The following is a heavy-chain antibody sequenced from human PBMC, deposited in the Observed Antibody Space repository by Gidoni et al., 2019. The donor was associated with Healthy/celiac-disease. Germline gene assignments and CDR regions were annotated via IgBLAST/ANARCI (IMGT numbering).Heavy chain of an antibody. V-gene: IGHV3-23*01. J-gene: IGHJ4*02. CDR2: ISGSGGST. D-gene: IGHD2-15*01. CDR1: GFTFSSYA. CDR3: AKDTYECSGGSCYSAVDY. Sequence: EVQLLESGGGLVQPGGSLRLSCAASGFTFSSYAMSWVRQAPGKGLEWVSAISGSGGSTYYADSVKGRFTISRDNSKNTLYLQMNSLRAEDTAVYYCAKDTYECSGGSCYSAVDYWGQGTLVTVSS.